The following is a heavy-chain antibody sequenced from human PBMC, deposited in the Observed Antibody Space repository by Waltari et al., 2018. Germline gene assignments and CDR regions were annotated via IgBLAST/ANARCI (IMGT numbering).Heavy chain of an antibody. CDR2: ISSSSRTV. D-gene: IGHD3-10*01. CDR1: GFNFSSYS. V-gene: IGHV3-48*01. J-gene: IGHJ4*02. CDR3: AREYYTHFDY. Sequence: EVHLVQSGGGLVQPGGSLRLSCAASGFNFSSYSMDWFRQAPGKGLEWVSYISSSSRTVYYADSVKGRFTISRDNAKNSLYLQMNSLRAEDTAVYYCAREYYTHFDYWGQGTLVTVSS.